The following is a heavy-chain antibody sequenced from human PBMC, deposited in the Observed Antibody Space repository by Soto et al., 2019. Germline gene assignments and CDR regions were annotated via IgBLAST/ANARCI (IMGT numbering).Heavy chain of an antibody. J-gene: IGHJ6*02. CDR3: ARDGRYCSSTSCFRNYYGMDV. V-gene: IGHV1-2*02. CDR1: GYTFTGYY. D-gene: IGHD2-2*01. Sequence: QVQLVQSGAEVKKPGASVKVSCKASGYTFTGYYMHWVRQAPGQGLEWMGWINPNSGGTNNAQKFQGRVTMTRDTSISTAYMELSRLRSDDTAVYYCARDGRYCSSTSCFRNYYGMDVWGQGTTVTVSS. CDR2: INPNSGGT.